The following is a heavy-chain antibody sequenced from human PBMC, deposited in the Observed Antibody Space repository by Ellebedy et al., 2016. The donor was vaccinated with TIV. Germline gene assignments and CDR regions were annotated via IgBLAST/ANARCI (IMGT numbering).Heavy chain of an antibody. V-gene: IGHV3-49*03. D-gene: IGHD3-22*01. CDR3: TSDSSGSTRGYNWFDP. CDR2: IRSKAYGGTT. CDR1: GFTFGDYA. J-gene: IGHJ5*02. Sequence: GGSLRLSCTASGFTFGDYAMSWFRQAPGKGLEWVGFIRSKAYGGTTEYAASVKGRFTISRDDSKSIAYLQMNSLKTEDTAVYYCTSDSSGSTRGYNWFDPWGQGTLVTVSS.